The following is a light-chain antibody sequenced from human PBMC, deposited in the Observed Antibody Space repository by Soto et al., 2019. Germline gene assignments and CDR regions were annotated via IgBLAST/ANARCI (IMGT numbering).Light chain of an antibody. J-gene: IGKJ1*01. Sequence: EIVLTQSPATLSLSPGERATISCRASQSVSDYVAWYQQKPGQAPRLLIYDASNRATGIPARFSGSGSGTDFTLNISSLEPEDFAIYYCQQRYQWLTFGQGTKVEIK. CDR3: QQRYQWLT. CDR2: DAS. CDR1: QSVSDY. V-gene: IGKV3-11*01.